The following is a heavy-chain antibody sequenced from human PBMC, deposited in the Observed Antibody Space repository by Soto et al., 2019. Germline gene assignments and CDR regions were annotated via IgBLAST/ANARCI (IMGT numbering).Heavy chain of an antibody. CDR2: GYHSVSI. CDR3: ARAFAGFGAYWYFDL. J-gene: IGHJ2*01. D-gene: IGHD3-16*01. V-gene: IGHV4-59*01. CDR1: GGSITDYY. Sequence: SETLSLTCTVSGGSITDYYWSWIRQPPGKALEWIGYGYHSVSIHYNPSLKTRVTIPVDTSENQFSLRLSSVTAADTAVYYCARAFAGFGAYWYFDLWGRGTLVTVSS.